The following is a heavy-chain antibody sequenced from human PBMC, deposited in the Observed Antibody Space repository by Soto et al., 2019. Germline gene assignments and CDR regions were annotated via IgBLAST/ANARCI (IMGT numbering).Heavy chain of an antibody. J-gene: IGHJ6*02. CDR3: ARDLRYYGMDV. CDR1: GGSISSYY. Sequence: PSETLSLTCTVSGGSISSYYWSWIRQPPGKELEWIGYIYYSGSTNYNPSLKSRVTISVDTSKNQFSLKLSSVTAADTAVYYCARDLRYYGMDVWGQGTTVTVSS. V-gene: IGHV4-59*12. CDR2: IYYSGST.